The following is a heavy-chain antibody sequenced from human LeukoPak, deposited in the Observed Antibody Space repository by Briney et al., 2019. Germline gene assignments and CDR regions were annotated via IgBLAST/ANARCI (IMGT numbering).Heavy chain of an antibody. CDR1: GYTFIGYY. CDR2: INPSGGST. CDR3: ARAPLGYNWFDP. V-gene: IGHV1-46*01. Sequence: GASVKVSCKASGYTFIGYYMHWVRQAPGQGLEWMGIINPSGGSTSYAQKFQGRVTMTKDTSISTGYMELSRLRSDDTAVYYCARAPLGYNWFDPWGQGTLVTVSS. D-gene: IGHD3-10*01. J-gene: IGHJ5*02.